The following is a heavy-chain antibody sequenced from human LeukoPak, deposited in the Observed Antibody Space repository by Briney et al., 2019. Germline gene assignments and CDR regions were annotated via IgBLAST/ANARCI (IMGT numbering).Heavy chain of an antibody. Sequence: PGGPLRLSCAASGFTFNNYGMNWVRQAPGKGLEWFSSITGSGGFIYYADSLKGRFTISRDNAKNTLYLQMNSLRAEDTAINYCARDRGRYCSGGSWHSEPGYWGQGNLVTVSS. D-gene: IGHD2-15*01. CDR2: ITGSGGFI. CDR1: GFTFNNYG. V-gene: IGHV3-21*01. J-gene: IGHJ4*02. CDR3: ARDRGRYCSGGSWHSEPGY.